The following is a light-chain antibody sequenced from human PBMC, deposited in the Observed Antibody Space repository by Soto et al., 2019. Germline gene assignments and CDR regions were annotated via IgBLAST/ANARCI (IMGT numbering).Light chain of an antibody. CDR2: KTS. CDR3: QQYSSYSVYS. Sequence: DIPMTQSPSTLPASVGDRVTITCRASQTINNWLAWYQQKPGEAPKLLIYKTSTLQSGVPSRFSGSGSGTEFALTISCLQPDDFATYYCQQYSSYSVYSFGQGTKVEIK. CDR1: QTINNW. V-gene: IGKV1-5*03. J-gene: IGKJ2*03.